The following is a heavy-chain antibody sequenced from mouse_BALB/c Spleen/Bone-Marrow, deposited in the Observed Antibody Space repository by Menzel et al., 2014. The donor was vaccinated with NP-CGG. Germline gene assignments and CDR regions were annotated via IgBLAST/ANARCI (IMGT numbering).Heavy chain of an antibody. CDR3: ARDVGYGNYFVY. CDR2: SRNKAKYYTT. J-gene: IGHJ3*01. Sequence: EVKVVDSGGGLVQPGDSLRLSCATSGFTFSDFYMEWVRQPPGKRLEWIAASRNKAKYYTTEYSASVKGRFIVSRDTSQSFLYLQMNALRAEDTAIYYCARDVGYGNYFVYWGQGTLVTVSA. V-gene: IGHV7-1*02. CDR1: GFTFSDFY. D-gene: IGHD2-10*02.